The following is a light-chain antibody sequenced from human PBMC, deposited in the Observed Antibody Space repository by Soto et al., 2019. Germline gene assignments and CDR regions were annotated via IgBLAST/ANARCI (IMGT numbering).Light chain of an antibody. CDR3: QQYNSWWT. CDR2: DAS. Sequence: DIQMTQSPSTLSASVGDRVTITCRASQSISSWLAWYQQKPGKAPKLLIYDASSLESGVPSRFSGSGSGTEFTLTISSLQNDDFATYYCQQYNSWWTFGQGTKVEIK. J-gene: IGKJ1*01. V-gene: IGKV1-5*01. CDR1: QSISSW.